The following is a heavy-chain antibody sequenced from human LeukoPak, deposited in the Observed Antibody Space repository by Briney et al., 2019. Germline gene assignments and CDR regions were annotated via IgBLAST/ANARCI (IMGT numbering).Heavy chain of an antibody. CDR2: ISGSSSYI. D-gene: IGHD3-22*01. Sequence: GGSLRPSCAASGFIFSSYSMNWVRQAPGKGLEWVSSISGSSSYIYYADSVKGRFTISRDNAKKSLYLQMNSLRAEDTAVYYCARDMSEYYNSSGYRVFWGQGTLVTVSS. CDR3: ARDMSEYYNSSGYRVF. V-gene: IGHV3-21*01. J-gene: IGHJ4*02. CDR1: GFIFSSYS.